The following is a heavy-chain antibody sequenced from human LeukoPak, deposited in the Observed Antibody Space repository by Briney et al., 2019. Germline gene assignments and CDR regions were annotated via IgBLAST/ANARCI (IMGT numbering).Heavy chain of an antibody. J-gene: IGHJ4*02. CDR1: GGSISSSSYY. V-gene: IGHV4-39*07. D-gene: IGHD6-19*01. CDR3: ARDELAVAGTLGRGHFDY. CDR2: IYYSGST. Sequence: PSETLSLTCTVSGGSISSSSYYWGWIRQPPGKGLEWIGSIYYSGSTYYNPSLKSRVTISIDTSKNQFSLKLSSVTAADTAVYYCARDELAVAGTLGRGHFDYWGQGTLVTVSS.